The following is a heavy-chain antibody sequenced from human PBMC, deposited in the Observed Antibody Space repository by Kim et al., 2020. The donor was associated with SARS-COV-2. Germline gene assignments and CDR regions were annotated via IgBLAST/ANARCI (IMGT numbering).Heavy chain of an antibody. D-gene: IGHD3-10*01. J-gene: IGHJ4*02. Sequence: GGSLRLSCAASGFTFSNAWMSWVRQAPGKGLEWVGRIKSKTDGGTTDYAAPVKGRFTISRDDSKNTLYLQMNSLKTEDTAVYYCTTVRNSFSGIRRQLWFGELFRGEKRNWSQGTLVTVSS. CDR2: IKSKTDGGTT. V-gene: IGHV3-15*01. CDR3: TTVRNSFSGIRRQLWFGELFRGEKRN. CDR1: GFTFSNAW.